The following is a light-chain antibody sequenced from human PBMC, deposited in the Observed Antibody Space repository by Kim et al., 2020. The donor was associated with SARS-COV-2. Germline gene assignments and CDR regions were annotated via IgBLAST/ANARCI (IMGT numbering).Light chain of an antibody. Sequence: GQSVTISSTGTSSDIGRYNYVSWYQHHPGKVPKLRIYDVSRRPSGVPDRFSGSKSGNTASLTVSGLQAEDEADYYCTSYTDSDTLIFGGGTQLTVL. J-gene: IGLJ2*01. CDR3: TSYTDSDTLI. CDR2: DVS. V-gene: IGLV2-8*01. CDR1: SSDIGRYNY.